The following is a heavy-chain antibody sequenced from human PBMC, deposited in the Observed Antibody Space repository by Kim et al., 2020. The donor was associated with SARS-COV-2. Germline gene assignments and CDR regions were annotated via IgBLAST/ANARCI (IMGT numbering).Heavy chain of an antibody. CDR2: ISSSSSDI. V-gene: IGHV3-21*01. CDR3: ARDLGLLYCSGGSCYFDY. CDR1: GFTFSSYS. D-gene: IGHD2-15*01. J-gene: IGHJ4*02. Sequence: GGSLRLSCAASGFTFSSYSMNWVRQAPGKGLEWVSSISSSSSDIYYADSVKGRFTISRDNAKNSLYLQMNSLRAEDTAVYYCARDLGLLYCSGGSCYFDYWGQGTLVTVSS.